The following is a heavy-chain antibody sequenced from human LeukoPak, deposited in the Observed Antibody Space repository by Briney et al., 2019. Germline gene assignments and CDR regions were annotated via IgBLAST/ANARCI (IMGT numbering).Heavy chain of an antibody. CDR1: GGSISSYY. Sequence: SETLSLTCTVSGGSISSYYWSWIRQPAGTGLEWIVGIYTSGSTNYSPSLKSRVTISVDTSKNQCSLKLSSVTAADTAVYYCASTSSSWYNCYYYYMDVRGKGTTVTVSS. D-gene: IGHD6-13*01. V-gene: IGHV4-4*07. J-gene: IGHJ6*03. CDR2: IYTSGST. CDR3: ASTSSSWYNCYYYYMDV.